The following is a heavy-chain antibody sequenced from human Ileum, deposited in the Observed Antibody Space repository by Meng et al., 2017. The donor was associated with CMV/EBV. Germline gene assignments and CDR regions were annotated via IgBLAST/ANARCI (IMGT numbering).Heavy chain of an antibody. CDR2: ISYAGSKK. Sequence: GGSLRLSCATSGFTFSSYSIHRVRQAPGKGLDWVAVISYAGSKKYYADSLKGRFTISKDNSKNTLYLQMNNLRAEDTAVYYCARGSALPDSYPDIDGLDVWGQGTMVTVSS. D-gene: IGHD2-21*01. CDR1: GFTFSSYS. V-gene: IGHV3-30*04. J-gene: IGHJ6*02. CDR3: ARGSALPDSYPDIDGLDV.